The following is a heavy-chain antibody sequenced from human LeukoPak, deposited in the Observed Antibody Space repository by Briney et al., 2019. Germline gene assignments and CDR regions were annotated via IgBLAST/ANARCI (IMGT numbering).Heavy chain of an antibody. J-gene: IGHJ4*02. D-gene: IGHD3-3*01. Sequence: PGGSLRLSCAASGFSFSSYWMSWVRQAPGKGLEWVANIKEDGSEKYYVDSVRGRFTISRDNAKNSLYLQMNSLRAEDTAVYYCARGLVYDFWSGYRRQNYYFDYWGQGTLVTVSS. CDR1: GFSFSSYW. CDR2: IKEDGSEK. V-gene: IGHV3-7*01. CDR3: ARGLVYDFWSGYRRQNYYFDY.